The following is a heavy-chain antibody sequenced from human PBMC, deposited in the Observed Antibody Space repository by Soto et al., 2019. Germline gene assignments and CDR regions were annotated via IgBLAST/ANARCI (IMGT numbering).Heavy chain of an antibody. Sequence: QVQLVESGGGVVQPGRSLRLSCVASGFTLSSYGMLWVRQAPGKGLEWVAVISPDENNKYYADSVKGRFTLSRDDSKNTLYVQMSSLRAEDTAVYYCAKDARGSSSWHLHYWGQGTLVTVSS. J-gene: IGHJ4*02. D-gene: IGHD6-13*01. CDR1: GFTLSSYG. CDR2: ISPDENNK. CDR3: AKDARGSSSWHLHY. V-gene: IGHV3-30*18.